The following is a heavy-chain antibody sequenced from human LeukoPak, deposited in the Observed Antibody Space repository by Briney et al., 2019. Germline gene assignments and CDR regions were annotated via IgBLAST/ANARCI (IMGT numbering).Heavy chain of an antibody. CDR3: ARVDVDIVATMGNYYYYGMDV. V-gene: IGHV3-30*04. CDR1: GFTFSSYA. D-gene: IGHD5-12*01. J-gene: IGHJ6*04. Sequence: GGSLRLSCAASGFTFSSYAMHWVRQAPGKGLEWVAVILYDGSNKYYADSVKGRFTISRDNSKNTLYLQMNSLRAEDTAMYYCARVDVDIVATMGNYYYYGMDVWGKGTTVTVSS. CDR2: ILYDGSNK.